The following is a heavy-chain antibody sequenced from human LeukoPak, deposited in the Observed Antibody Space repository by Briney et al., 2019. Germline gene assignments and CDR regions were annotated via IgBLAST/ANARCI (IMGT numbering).Heavy chain of an antibody. Sequence: GGSLRLSCAASEFIVSINYMTWVRQAPGKEREWVSLIYSRGDTKYADSVKGRFTISRDNAKNSLYLQMNSLRAEDTALYYCAKDHHGSGGLSAFDIWGQGTMVTVSS. J-gene: IGHJ3*02. CDR1: EFIVSINY. D-gene: IGHD3-10*01. CDR2: IYSRGDT. V-gene: IGHV3-53*05. CDR3: AKDHHGSGGLSAFDI.